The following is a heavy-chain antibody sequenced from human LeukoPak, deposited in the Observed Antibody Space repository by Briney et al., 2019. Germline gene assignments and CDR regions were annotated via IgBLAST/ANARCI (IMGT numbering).Heavy chain of an antibody. CDR3: ARSGVYTGYDAFDI. D-gene: IGHD6-13*01. V-gene: IGHV4-59*08. CDR1: GGSINISY. CDR2: IYHRGST. J-gene: IGHJ3*02. Sequence: PSETLSLTCTVSGGSINISYGSWIRQPPGKGLEWIGYIYHRGSTNYNPSLKSRVTISVDTSKNQYSLNLSSVTAADTAVYYCARSGVYTGYDAFDIWGQGTRVTVSS.